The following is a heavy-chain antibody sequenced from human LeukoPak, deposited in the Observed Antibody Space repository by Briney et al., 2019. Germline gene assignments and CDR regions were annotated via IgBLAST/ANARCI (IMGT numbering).Heavy chain of an antibody. Sequence: ASVKVSCKASGYTFTSYDINWVRQATGQGLEWMGWMNPNSGNTGYAQKFQGRVTMTRNTSISTAYMELSSLRSEDTAVYYCARDFRTSCYWFDPWGQGTLVTVSS. CDR1: GYTFTSYD. CDR2: MNPNSGNT. CDR3: ARDFRTSCYWFDP. J-gene: IGHJ5*02. D-gene: IGHD2-2*01. V-gene: IGHV1-8*01.